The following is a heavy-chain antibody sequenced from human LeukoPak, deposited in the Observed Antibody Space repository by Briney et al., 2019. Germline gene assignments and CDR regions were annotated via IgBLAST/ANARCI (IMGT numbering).Heavy chain of an antibody. Sequence: SETLSLTCTVSGGSISSYYWSWIRQPPGKGLEWIGYIYYSGSTNYNPSLKSRITISVDTSKNQFSLKLSSVTAADTAVHYCAHYSSGWYGFDYWGQGTLVTVSS. V-gene: IGHV4-59*08. J-gene: IGHJ4*02. CDR2: IYYSGST. CDR3: AHYSSGWYGFDY. CDR1: GGSISSYY. D-gene: IGHD6-19*01.